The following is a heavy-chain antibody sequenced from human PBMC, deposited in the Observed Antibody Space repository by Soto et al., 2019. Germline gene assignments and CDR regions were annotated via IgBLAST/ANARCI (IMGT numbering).Heavy chain of an antibody. CDR3: ARDYISALYCTNGVCYACDI. V-gene: IGHV3-30*04. Sequence: GGSLRLSCAASGFTFSSYAMHWVRQAPGKGLEWVAVISYDGSNKYYADSVKGRFTISRDNSKNTLYLQMNSLRAEDTAVYYCARDYISALYCTNGVCYACDIWGQGTMVTVSS. CDR1: GFTFSSYA. CDR2: ISYDGSNK. J-gene: IGHJ3*02. D-gene: IGHD2-8*01.